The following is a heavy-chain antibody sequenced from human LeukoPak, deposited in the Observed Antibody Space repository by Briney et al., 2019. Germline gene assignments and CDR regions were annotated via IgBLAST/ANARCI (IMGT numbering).Heavy chain of an antibody. Sequence: GGSLRLSCAASGFTFSNSDMNWVHQAPGKRLEWVSGVSWNGSRTHYADSVKSRFIISRDNSRNTLYLQPNSLRAEDTAVYYCVRKQYYYDSSGKTPWGQGTLVTVSS. CDR2: VSWNGSRT. J-gene: IGHJ5*02. D-gene: IGHD3-22*01. CDR1: GFTFSNSD. V-gene: IGHV3-35*01. CDR3: VRKQYYYDSSGKTP.